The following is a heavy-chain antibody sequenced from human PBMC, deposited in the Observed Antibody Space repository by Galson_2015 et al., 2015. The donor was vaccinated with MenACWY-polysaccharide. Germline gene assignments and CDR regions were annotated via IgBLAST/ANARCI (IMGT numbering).Heavy chain of an antibody. D-gene: IGHD1-26*01. Sequence: SLRLSCAASGFTFNSYWMSWVRQAPGKEPEWVASIRQDGSEMYYVDSVKGRFTISRDNAKDSLFLQMNSLRAEDTAVYYCARDKAVGATHFDYWGRGTLVTVSS. CDR2: IRQDGSEM. J-gene: IGHJ4*02. CDR1: GFTFNSYW. V-gene: IGHV3-7*01. CDR3: ARDKAVGATHFDY.